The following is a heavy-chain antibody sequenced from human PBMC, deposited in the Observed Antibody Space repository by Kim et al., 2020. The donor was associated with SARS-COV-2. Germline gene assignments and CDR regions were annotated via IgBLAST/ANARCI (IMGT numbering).Heavy chain of an antibody. CDR2: ISGTGGST. J-gene: IGHJ4*02. D-gene: IGHD2-15*01. V-gene: IGHV3-23*01. CDR1: GFTLSSYA. Sequence: GGSLRLSCAASGFTLSSYAMSWVRQAPGKGLEWVSSISGTGGSTYYADSVKGRFTVSRVNSKNTLFLQMNSLRAEDTAVYYCAKDSTPAMVVLAGWWMAANWGQGTLVTVSS. CDR3: AKDSTPAMVVLAGWWMAAN.